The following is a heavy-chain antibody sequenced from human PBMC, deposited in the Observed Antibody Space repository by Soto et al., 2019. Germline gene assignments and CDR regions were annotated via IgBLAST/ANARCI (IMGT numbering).Heavy chain of an antibody. J-gene: IGHJ4*02. CDR1: GYTFTSYG. CDR3: ARETRRYYDSSGYYGGEDY. D-gene: IGHD3-22*01. Sequence: ASVKVSCKASGYTFTSYGISWVRQAPGQGLEWMGWISAYNGNTNYAQKLQGRATMTTDTSTSTAYMELRSLRSDDTAVYYCARETRRYYDSSGYYGGEDYWGQGTLVTVSS. CDR2: ISAYNGNT. V-gene: IGHV1-18*01.